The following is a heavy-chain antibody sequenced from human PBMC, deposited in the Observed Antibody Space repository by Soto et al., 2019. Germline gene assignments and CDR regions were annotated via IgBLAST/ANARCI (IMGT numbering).Heavy chain of an antibody. CDR1: GFTFSNYA. J-gene: IGHJ3*02. CDR2: ISYDGSHR. Sequence: QVQLVESGGGVVQPGRSLRLSCAASGFTFSNYAMHWVRQAPGKGLEWVAVISYDGSHRDYADSVKGRFTISRDISKNTLYLQMNSLRSEDTAVYYCAKWFGDLFDAFDIGGQGTMVTVSS. D-gene: IGHD3-10*01. CDR3: AKWFGDLFDAFDI. V-gene: IGHV3-30*18.